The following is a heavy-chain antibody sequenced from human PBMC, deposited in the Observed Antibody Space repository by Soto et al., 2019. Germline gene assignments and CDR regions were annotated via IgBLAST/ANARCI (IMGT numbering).Heavy chain of an antibody. CDR1: GFTFSNYG. J-gene: IGHJ4*02. V-gene: IGHV3-33*06. D-gene: IGHD3-10*01. Sequence: GSLRLSCAASGFTFSNYGMHWVRQAPGKGLEWVALMWYDGSNTYYVDSVKGRFTISRDNSKDTLFLQMNSLRAEDTAVYYCAKDGHGSGSYYTDWGQGTLVTVSS. CDR2: MWYDGSNT. CDR3: AKDGHGSGSYYTD.